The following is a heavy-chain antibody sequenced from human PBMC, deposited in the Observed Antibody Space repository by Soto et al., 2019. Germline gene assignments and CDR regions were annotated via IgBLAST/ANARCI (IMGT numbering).Heavy chain of an antibody. CDR2: IYYSGST. Sequence: PSETLSLTCTVSGHSISEYYWSWIRQPPGKGLEWIGYIYYSGSTNSNNPPLKSRVTISVDTSKNQFSLKLSSVTAADTAVYYCARDRGEQWLVNYYYYYGMDVWGQGTKGPVS. V-gene: IGHV4-59*12. CDR1: GHSISEYY. D-gene: IGHD6-19*01. CDR3: ARDRGEQWLVNYYYYYGMDV. J-gene: IGHJ6*02.